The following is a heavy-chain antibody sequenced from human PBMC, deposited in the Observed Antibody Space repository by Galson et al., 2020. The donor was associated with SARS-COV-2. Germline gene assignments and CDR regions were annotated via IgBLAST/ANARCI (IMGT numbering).Heavy chain of an antibody. V-gene: IGHV4-39*01. D-gene: IGHD3-9*01. CDR2: IYYSGST. CDR1: GGSISSSAYF. CDR3: ARQRFDWLSPQSES. J-gene: IGHJ5*02. Sequence: SETLSLTCTVSGGSISSSAYFWGWIRQPPGNGLEWIANIYYSGSTYYNPSLKSRVTISVDTSKNQFSLKLSPVTAADTAVYYCARQRFDWLSPQSESWGRGSLVAVSS.